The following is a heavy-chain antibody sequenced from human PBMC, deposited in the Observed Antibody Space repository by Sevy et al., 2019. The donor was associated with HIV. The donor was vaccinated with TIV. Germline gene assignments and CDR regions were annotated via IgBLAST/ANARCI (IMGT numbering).Heavy chain of an antibody. CDR2: IIPIFGTA. Sequence: ASVKVSCKASGGTFSSYAISWVRQAPGQGLEWMGGIIPIFGTANYAQKFQGRVTITADESTSTAYMELSSLRSEDTAVYYCARGGGGIVGATNFDYWGQGTLVTVSS. D-gene: IGHD1-26*01. CDR1: GGTFSSYA. CDR3: ARGGGGIVGATNFDY. V-gene: IGHV1-69*13. J-gene: IGHJ4*02.